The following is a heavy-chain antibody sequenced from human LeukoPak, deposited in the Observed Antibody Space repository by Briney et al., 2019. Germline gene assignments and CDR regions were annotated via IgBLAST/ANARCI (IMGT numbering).Heavy chain of an antibody. D-gene: IGHD2-15*01. V-gene: IGHV1-2*02. Sequence: ASVKVSCKASGYTFTGYYMHWVRQAPGQGLEWMGWINPNSGGTNYAQKFQGRVTMTRDTSISTAYMELSRLRSDDAAVYYCARLVVVAASKVDYWGQGTLVTVSS. J-gene: IGHJ4*02. CDR1: GYTFTGYY. CDR3: ARLVVVAASKVDY. CDR2: INPNSGGT.